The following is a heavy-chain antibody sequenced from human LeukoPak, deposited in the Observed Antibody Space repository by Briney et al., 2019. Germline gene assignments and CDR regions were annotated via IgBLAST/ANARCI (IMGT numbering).Heavy chain of an antibody. D-gene: IGHD3-3*01. CDR1: GFTFSRYA. Sequence: GGSLRLPCAASGFTFSRYAMNWVRQPPGTGLEWVSAISGSGGSTYYADSVKGRVTISRDNSKNTLYLQMNSLKAEDTAVYYCAKGGGYYKGNWFDPWGQGTLVTVSS. CDR3: AKGGGYYKGNWFDP. CDR2: ISGSGGST. V-gene: IGHV3-23*01. J-gene: IGHJ5*02.